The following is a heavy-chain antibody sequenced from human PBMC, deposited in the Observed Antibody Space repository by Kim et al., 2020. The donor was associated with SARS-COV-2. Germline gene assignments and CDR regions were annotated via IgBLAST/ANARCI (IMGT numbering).Heavy chain of an antibody. Sequence: SRGTESNPSLKSRVTMSVDTSKNQFSLNLRAVTAADTAVYFCARGGEPFDYWGQGTLVTVSS. D-gene: IGHD3-10*01. CDR3: ARGGEPFDY. CDR2: SRGT. V-gene: IGHV4-4*07. J-gene: IGHJ4*02.